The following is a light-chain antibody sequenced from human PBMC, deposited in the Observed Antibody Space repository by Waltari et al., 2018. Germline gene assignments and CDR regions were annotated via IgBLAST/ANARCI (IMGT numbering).Light chain of an antibody. Sequence: DIQMTQSPSSLSAYVGDSVTITCQASQDISNYLNWYQQKPGKAPNLLIHDASKLETGVPSRFSGSQSGTHFTLIISSLQPEDVATYYCQRYDNLPVFAFGPGTKVDIK. CDR2: DAS. J-gene: IGKJ3*01. CDR1: QDISNY. CDR3: QRYDNLPVFA. V-gene: IGKV1-33*01.